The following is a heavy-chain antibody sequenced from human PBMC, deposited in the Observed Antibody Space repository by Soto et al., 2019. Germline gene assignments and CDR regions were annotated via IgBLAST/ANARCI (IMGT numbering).Heavy chain of an antibody. CDR3: AKDLGNDFPGIVVGHAAMPAVYN. CDR2: ISASGGST. D-gene: IGHD2-2*01. J-gene: IGHJ4*02. CDR1: GFTFSSYA. Sequence: GGSLRLSCAASGFTFSSYAMNWVRQAPGKGLKWVSGISASGGSTYYADSVKGRFTISRDNSKNTLYLQMNSLRAEDTAVYYCAKDLGNDFPGIVVGHAAMPAVYNWGQGTLVTVSS. V-gene: IGHV3-23*01.